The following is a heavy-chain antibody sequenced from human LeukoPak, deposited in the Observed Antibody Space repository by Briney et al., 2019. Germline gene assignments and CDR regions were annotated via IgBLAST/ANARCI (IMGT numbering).Heavy chain of an antibody. CDR3: ARQVAYTSGRTFDF. D-gene: IGHD6-19*01. Sequence: GESLKISCKGSGYSFTSYWIGWVRQMPGIGLEWMGIIYPGDSDSRYSASFQGQVTISADKSISTAYLQWSSLKASDTAMYYCARQVAYTSGRTFDFWGQGTLVTVSS. J-gene: IGHJ4*02. CDR2: IYPGDSDS. CDR1: GYSFTSYW. V-gene: IGHV5-51*01.